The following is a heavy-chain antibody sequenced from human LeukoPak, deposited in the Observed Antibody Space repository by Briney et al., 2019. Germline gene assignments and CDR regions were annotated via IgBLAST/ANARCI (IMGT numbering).Heavy chain of an antibody. Sequence: SETLSLTCTVSGGSITSSSHYWGWIRQPPGQGLQWIGLIYYDGSAYYNLSLKSRLTISIDTSKSQFSLQLSSVTAADTAVYYCARVRGSSGSYEYYHYMDVWGKGTTVTISS. J-gene: IGHJ6*03. V-gene: IGHV4-39*07. CDR2: IYYDGSA. CDR1: GGSITSSSHY. CDR3: ARVRGSSGSYEYYHYMDV. D-gene: IGHD1-26*01.